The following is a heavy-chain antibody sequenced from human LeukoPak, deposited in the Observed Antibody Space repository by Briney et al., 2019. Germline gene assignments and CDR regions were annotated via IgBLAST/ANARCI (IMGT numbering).Heavy chain of an antibody. CDR2: IYHSGST. D-gene: IGHD1-7*01. J-gene: IGHJ4*02. CDR1: GGSISSGGYY. V-gene: IGHV4-30-2*01. CDR3: ARRLELRLDY. Sequence: PSETLSLTCTVSGGSISSGGYYWRWIRQPPGKGLEWIGYIYHSGSTYYNPSLKSRVTISVDRSKNQFSLKLSSVTAADTAVYYCARRLELRLDYWGQGTLVTVSS.